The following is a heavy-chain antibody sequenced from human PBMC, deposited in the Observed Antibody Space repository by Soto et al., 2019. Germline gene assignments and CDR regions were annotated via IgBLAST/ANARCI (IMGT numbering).Heavy chain of an antibody. V-gene: IGHV1-46*01. CDR3: ARVGYCSSTSCFRHGAFDI. Sequence: GASVKVSFKASGYTFTSYYMHWVRHAPGQGLEWMGIINPSCGSTSYAQKFQGRVTMTRDTSTSTVYMELSSLRSEDTAVYYCARVGYCSSTSCFRHGAFDIWGQGTMVTVSS. CDR2: INPSCGST. J-gene: IGHJ3*02. D-gene: IGHD2-2*01. CDR1: GYTFTSYY.